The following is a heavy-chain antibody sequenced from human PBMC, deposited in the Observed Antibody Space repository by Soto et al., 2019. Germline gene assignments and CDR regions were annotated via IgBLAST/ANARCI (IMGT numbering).Heavy chain of an antibody. CDR3: ARAHLSSGYYWHY. CDR2: IIPILGIA. Sequence: GASVKVSCKASGGTFSSYTISWVRQAPGQGLEWMGRIIPILGIANYAQKFQGRVTITADKSTSTAYMELSSLRSEDTAVYYCARAHLSSGYYWHYWGQGTLVTAPQ. D-gene: IGHD3-22*01. J-gene: IGHJ4*02. V-gene: IGHV1-69*02. CDR1: GGTFSSYT.